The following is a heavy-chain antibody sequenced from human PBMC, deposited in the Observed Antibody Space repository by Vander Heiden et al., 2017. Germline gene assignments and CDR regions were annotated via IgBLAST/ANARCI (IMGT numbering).Heavy chain of an antibody. J-gene: IGHJ4*02. D-gene: IGHD2-15*01. V-gene: IGHV6-1*01. Sequence: QVQLQQSGPGLVQPSQTLSLTCAISGDSVSSNSAAWTWIRQSPSRGLEWLGRTFYRSKWSHEYAISVMSRITIDPDTSKNQFSLHLNSVTPEDTAIYYCARDVGRRYVDYWGQGTLVTVSS. CDR1: GDSVSSNSAA. CDR3: ARDVGRRYVDY. CDR2: TFYRSKWSH.